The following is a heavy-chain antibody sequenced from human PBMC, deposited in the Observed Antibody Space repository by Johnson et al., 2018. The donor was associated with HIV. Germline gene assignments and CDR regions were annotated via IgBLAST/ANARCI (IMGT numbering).Heavy chain of an antibody. V-gene: IGHV3-23*04. D-gene: IGHD5-18*01. Sequence: VQLVESGGGLVQPGGSLRLSCAASGFTFSSYAMSWVRQAPGKGLEWVSAISGSGVGIYYADSVKGRFTISRDNSKNTLYLQMNSLRAEDTAVYYCSYIFVDTAMDKTTTDAFDIWGQGTMVTVSS. J-gene: IGHJ3*02. CDR1: GFTFSSYA. CDR2: ISGSGVGI. CDR3: SYIFVDTAMDKTTTDAFDI.